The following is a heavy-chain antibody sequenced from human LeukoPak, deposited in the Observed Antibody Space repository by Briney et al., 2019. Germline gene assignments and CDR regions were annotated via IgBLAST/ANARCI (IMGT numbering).Heavy chain of an antibody. D-gene: IGHD6-19*01. CDR3: AKDQIGWAPGYSSGPLDY. CDR1: GFTFSSDW. Sequence: GGSLRLSCAASGFTFSSDWMLWVRQAPGKGLEWVAVISYDGSNKYYADSVKGRFIISSDNSKNTLYLQMNSLRAEDTAVYYCAKDQIGWAPGYSSGPLDYWGQGTPVTVSS. CDR2: ISYDGSNK. V-gene: IGHV3-30*18. J-gene: IGHJ4*02.